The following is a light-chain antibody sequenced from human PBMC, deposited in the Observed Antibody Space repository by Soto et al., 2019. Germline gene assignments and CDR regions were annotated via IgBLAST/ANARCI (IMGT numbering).Light chain of an antibody. CDR1: QSVSSSY. Sequence: EIVLTQSPGTLSLSPGERATLSCRASQSVSSSYLAWYQQKPGQAPRLLIYGASSSTTGIPDRFRGRGSGRDFTLTICRLEPDNWAVYYCQQYGNSQPTVGGGTMVDIK. J-gene: IGKJ4*01. CDR2: GAS. V-gene: IGKV3-20*01. CDR3: QQYGNSQPT.